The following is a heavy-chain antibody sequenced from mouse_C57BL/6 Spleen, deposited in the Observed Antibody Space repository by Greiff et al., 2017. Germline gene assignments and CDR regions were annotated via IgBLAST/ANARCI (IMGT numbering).Heavy chain of an antibody. CDR3: ARAHYSNYGGAMDY. D-gene: IGHD2-5*01. CDR2: IHPNSGST. CDR1: GYTFTSYW. V-gene: IGHV1-64*01. J-gene: IGHJ4*01. Sequence: QVQLKQSGAELVKPGASVKLSCKASGYTFTSYWMHWVKQRPGQGLEWIGMIHPNSGSTNYNEKFKSKATLTVDKSSSTAYMQLSSLTSEDSAVYYCARAHYSNYGGAMDYWGQGTSVTVSS.